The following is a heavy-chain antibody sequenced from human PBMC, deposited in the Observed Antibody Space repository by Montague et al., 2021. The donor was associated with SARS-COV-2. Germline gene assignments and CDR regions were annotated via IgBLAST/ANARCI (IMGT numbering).Heavy chain of an antibody. Sequence: SLRLSCAASGFTFSSYGMHWVRQAPGKGLEWVAVIWYDGSNKYYADSVKGRFTISRDNYKNTLYLQMNSLRAEDTAVYYCTKEDIVVMDVWGQGTTVTVSS. J-gene: IGHJ6*02. D-gene: IGHD2-15*01. CDR2: IWYDGSNK. CDR3: TKEDIVVMDV. CDR1: GFTFSSYG. V-gene: IGHV3-33*06.